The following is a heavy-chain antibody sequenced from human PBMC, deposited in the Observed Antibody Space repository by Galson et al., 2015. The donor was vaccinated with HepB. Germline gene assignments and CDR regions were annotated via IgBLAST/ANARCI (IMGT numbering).Heavy chain of an antibody. CDR3: AREFPHWGNFDP. Sequence: CAISGDSVSSNSAAWSWIRQSPSRGLEWLGRTYYRSAWFNDSILSLESRITISPDTSKNQFSLHLNSVTPEDTAVYYCAREFPHWGNFDPWGQGTLVTVSS. D-gene: IGHD7-27*01. V-gene: IGHV6-1*01. J-gene: IGHJ5*02. CDR1: GDSVSSNSAA. CDR2: TYYRSAWFN.